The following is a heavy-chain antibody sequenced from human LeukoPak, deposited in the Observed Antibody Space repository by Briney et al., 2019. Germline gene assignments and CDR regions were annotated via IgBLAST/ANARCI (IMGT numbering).Heavy chain of an antibody. CDR1: RFTFRNLC. D-gene: IGHD3-22*01. Sequence: GGSLRLSCTASRFTFRNLCMSWVRQAPGKGLEWVAYIKQDGSEKYYVDSGKGRFTISRDNAKNSLYLQMNSLRVEDTAVYYCARGVLPDSTGSYLDYWGQGTLVTVSS. J-gene: IGHJ4*02. CDR3: ARGVLPDSTGSYLDY. V-gene: IGHV3-7*01. CDR2: IKQDGSEK.